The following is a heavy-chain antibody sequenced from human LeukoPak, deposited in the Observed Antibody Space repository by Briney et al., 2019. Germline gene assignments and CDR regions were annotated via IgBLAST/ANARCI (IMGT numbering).Heavy chain of an antibody. CDR1: GFSVSSNY. CDR2: IYSGGST. Sequence: PGGSLRLSCAASGFSVSSNYMSWVRQAPGKGLEWVSVIYSGGSTYYADSVKGRFTISRDNSKNTLYLQMKSLRAEDTAVYYCARPEEPPPAEYFQHGGQATLVTVSS. J-gene: IGHJ1*01. D-gene: IGHD1-26*01. CDR3: ARPEEPPPAEYFQH. V-gene: IGHV3-53*01.